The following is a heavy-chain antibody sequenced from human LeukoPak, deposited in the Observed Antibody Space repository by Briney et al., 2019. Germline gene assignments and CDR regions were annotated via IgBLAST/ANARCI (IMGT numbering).Heavy chain of an antibody. J-gene: IGHJ4*02. CDR3: ATEGYSSFDY. V-gene: IGHV3-48*02. D-gene: IGHD5-18*01. CDR2: ISSSSSTI. Sequence: GGSLRLSCAASRFTFSSYSMNWVGQAPGKGLEWVSYISSSSSTIYYADSVKDRFTISRDNAKNSLYLQMNSLRDEDTAVYYCATEGYSSFDYWSQGSLVTVSS. CDR1: RFTFSSYS.